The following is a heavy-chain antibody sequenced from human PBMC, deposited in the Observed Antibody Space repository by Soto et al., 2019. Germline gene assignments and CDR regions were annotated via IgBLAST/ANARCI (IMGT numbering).Heavy chain of an antibody. CDR2: ISSSSSYI. Sequence: WWSLRLSCSASVFTFSSYSMNWCRQAPGKGLEWVSSISSSSSYIYYADSVKGRFTISRDNAKNSLYLQMNSLRAEDTAVYYCARDLSSSWFHWGQGTLVTVSS. J-gene: IGHJ4*02. D-gene: IGHD6-13*01. CDR3: ARDLSSSWFH. V-gene: IGHV3-21*01. CDR1: VFTFSSYS.